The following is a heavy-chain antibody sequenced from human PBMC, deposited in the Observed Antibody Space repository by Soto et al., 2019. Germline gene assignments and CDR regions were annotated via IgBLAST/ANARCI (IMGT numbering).Heavy chain of an antibody. Sequence: PGGSLRLSCAASGFTFSSYGMHWVRQAPGKGLEWVAVISYDGSNKYYADSVKGRFTISRDNSKNTLYLQMNSLRAEDTAVYYCAKEGGYGVSYFDYWGQGTLVTVSS. CDR1: GFTFSSYG. V-gene: IGHV3-30*18. J-gene: IGHJ4*02. CDR3: AKEGGYGVSYFDY. CDR2: ISYDGSNK. D-gene: IGHD5-12*01.